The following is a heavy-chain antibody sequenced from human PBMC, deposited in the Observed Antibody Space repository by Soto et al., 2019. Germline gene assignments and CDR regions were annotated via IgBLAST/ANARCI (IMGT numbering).Heavy chain of an antibody. J-gene: IGHJ6*02. D-gene: IGHD3-22*01. CDR2: FYTGGSR. V-gene: IGHV3-53*01. CDR1: GFSVSSNY. Sequence: SGGSLRLSCAASGFSVSSNYMSWVRQAPGKGLEWVSVFYTGGSRYYADSVKGRCTMSRDTSKNTLNLQMNSLRAEDTAVYYCTREDYYGSKMHGMDVWGPGTTVTVYS. CDR3: TREDYYGSKMHGMDV.